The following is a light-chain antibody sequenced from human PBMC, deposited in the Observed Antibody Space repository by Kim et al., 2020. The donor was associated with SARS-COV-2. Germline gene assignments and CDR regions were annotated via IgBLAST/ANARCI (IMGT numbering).Light chain of an antibody. V-gene: IGKV3D-20*01. J-gene: IGKJ4*01. Sequence: EIVLTQSPATLSLSPGERATLSCGASQSVSSSYLAWYQQKPGQAPRLLIYDASSRATGIPDRFSGSGSGTDFTLTISRLEPEDFAVYYCQQYSSSPSTFGGGTKVDIK. CDR3: QQYSSSPST. CDR2: DAS. CDR1: QSVSSSY.